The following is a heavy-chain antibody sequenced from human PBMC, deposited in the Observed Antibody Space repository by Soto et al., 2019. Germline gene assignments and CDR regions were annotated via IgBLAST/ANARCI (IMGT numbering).Heavy chain of an antibody. Sequence: QVQLVQSGAEVKKPGSSVKVSCKASGGTFSSYAISWVRQAPGQGLEWMGGIIPIFGTANYAQKFQGRVTITADKSTSTAYMELSGLRSEDTAVYYCARVASIAARPGLAFDIWGQVTMVTVSS. D-gene: IGHD6-6*01. CDR1: GGTFSSYA. CDR3: ARVASIAARPGLAFDI. V-gene: IGHV1-69*06. J-gene: IGHJ3*02. CDR2: IIPIFGTA.